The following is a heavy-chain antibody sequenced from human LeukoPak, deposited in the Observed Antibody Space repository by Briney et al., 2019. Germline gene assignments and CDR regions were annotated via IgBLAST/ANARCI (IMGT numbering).Heavy chain of an antibody. D-gene: IGHD6-6*01. V-gene: IGHV3-33*08. Sequence: PGRSLRLSCAASGFTLSSYGMHWVRQAPGKGLEWVAVIWYDGSNKYYADSVKGRFTISRDNSKNTLYLQMNSLRAEDTAVYYCARYSSSFDAFDYWGQGTLVTVSS. CDR2: IWYDGSNK. J-gene: IGHJ4*02. CDR3: ARYSSSFDAFDY. CDR1: GFTLSSYG.